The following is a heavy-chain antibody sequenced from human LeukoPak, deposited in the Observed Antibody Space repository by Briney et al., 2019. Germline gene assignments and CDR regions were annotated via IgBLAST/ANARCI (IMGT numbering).Heavy chain of an antibody. CDR2: INQDASVR. Sequence: GGSLRLSCAASGFTFSSHWMHWVRQAPGKGLEWVSRINQDASVRDYAGSARGRFTISRDNAKNMLYLQMDSLRAEDTAVYYCARAFSDVGDAFDMWGQGTMVTASS. J-gene: IGHJ3*02. CDR1: GFTFSSHW. V-gene: IGHV3-74*01. CDR3: ARAFSDVGDAFDM.